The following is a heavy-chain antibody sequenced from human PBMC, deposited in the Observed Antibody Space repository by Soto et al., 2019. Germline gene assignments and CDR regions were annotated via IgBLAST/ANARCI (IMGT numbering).Heavy chain of an antibody. D-gene: IGHD2-15*01. CDR3: VRETQIVRVVVPTPGSPGAIDL. V-gene: IGHV3-30-3*01. Sequence: QMELVESGGGVVQPGRSLRLSCTPSGFTFDNFAMHWVRRAPGKGLEWVAGVSHDGAIKHYAESVRGRLTISRDNSRDTLSLQMNSLRPEDTAVYYCVRETQIVRVVVPTPGSPGAIDLWGQGTVVTVSS. CDR1: GFTFDNFA. J-gene: IGHJ3*01. CDR2: VSHDGAIK.